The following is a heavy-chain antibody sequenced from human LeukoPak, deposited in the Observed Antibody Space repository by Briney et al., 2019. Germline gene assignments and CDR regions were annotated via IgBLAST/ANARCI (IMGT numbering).Heavy chain of an antibody. CDR2: FIPIFGSP. V-gene: IGHV1-69*05. Sequence: SVKVSCKASVPTFTSYAINWVRQAPGQGLEWMGGFIPIFGSPTYVQNFQGRVTFTTDESRYTAYMELINLKSDDTAVYYCAGFFYDSSGDAFDIRGQGTMVTVSS. D-gene: IGHD3-22*01. CDR1: VPTFTSYA. CDR3: AGFFYDSSGDAFDI. J-gene: IGHJ3*02.